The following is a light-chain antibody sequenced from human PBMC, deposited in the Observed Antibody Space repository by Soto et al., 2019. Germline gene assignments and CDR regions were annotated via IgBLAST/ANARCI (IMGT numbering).Light chain of an antibody. CDR1: QSVSSSY. Sequence: VLTQSPGTLSLSPGERATLSCMSSQSVSSSYLAWYQQKPGQAPRLIIYGASSRATGIPDRFIGSWSGTDCTLTISRLEPEDVAVYYCQQCGSSPITLGQGTRLEIK. V-gene: IGKV3-20*01. J-gene: IGKJ5*01. CDR3: QQCGSSPIT. CDR2: GAS.